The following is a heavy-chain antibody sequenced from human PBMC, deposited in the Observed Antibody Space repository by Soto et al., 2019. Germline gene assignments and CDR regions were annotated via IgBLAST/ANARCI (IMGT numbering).Heavy chain of an antibody. CDR1: GFTFSSYA. D-gene: IGHD3-10*01. Sequence: GGSLRLSCAASGFTFSSYAMSWVRQAPGKGLEWVSAISGSGGSTYYADSVKGRFTISRDNSKNTLYLQMNSLRAEDTAVYYCAKKRRRDYYYYGMDVWGQGTTVTVSS. V-gene: IGHV3-23*01. CDR3: AKKRRRDYYYYGMDV. J-gene: IGHJ6*02. CDR2: ISGSGGST.